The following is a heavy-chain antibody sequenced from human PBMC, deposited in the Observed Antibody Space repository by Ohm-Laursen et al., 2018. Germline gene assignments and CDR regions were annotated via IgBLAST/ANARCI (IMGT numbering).Heavy chain of an antibody. CDR1: GYTFTNYY. CDR3: ARGQPIDF. V-gene: IGHV1-46*01. J-gene: IGHJ4*02. Sequence: SVKVSCKASGYTFTNYYMHWVRQAPGQGLEWMGIINTGGGSTSHAQKFQGRLTMTRDTSTSTVYMELSSLRSEDTAMYYCARGQPIDFWGQGTLVTVSS. CDR2: INTGGGST.